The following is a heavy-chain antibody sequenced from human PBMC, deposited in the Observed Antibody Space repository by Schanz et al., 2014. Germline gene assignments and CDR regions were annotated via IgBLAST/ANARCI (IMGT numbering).Heavy chain of an antibody. V-gene: IGHV1-3*04. CDR3: ARGIGGYGANNDFDY. Sequence: QVHLVQSGAEVKRPGASVKVSCKASEYSFTSYSMHWVRQAPGQRLEWMGWINTGSGDTKYSQNFQGRVTITRDTAASTADMELSSLRSEDTAVYSCARGIGGYGANNDFDYWGQGTLVTVSS. CDR1: EYSFTSYS. J-gene: IGHJ4*02. CDR2: INTGSGDT. D-gene: IGHD5-12*01.